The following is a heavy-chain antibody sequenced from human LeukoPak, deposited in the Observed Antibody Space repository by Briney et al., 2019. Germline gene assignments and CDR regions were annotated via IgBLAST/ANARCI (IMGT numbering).Heavy chain of an antibody. CDR3: TRNDAWLIKF. CDR1: GFTFGDYA. CDR2: IRSKAFGGTA. J-gene: IGHJ4*02. V-gene: IGHV3-49*03. Sequence: GRSLRLSCTASGFTFGDYAMSWFRQAPGKGLEWVGFIRSKAFGGTAEHAASVKGRFTISRDDSKSIAYLQMNSLKTEDTAIYYCTRNDAWLIKFWGQGTLVTVPS. D-gene: IGHD6-19*01.